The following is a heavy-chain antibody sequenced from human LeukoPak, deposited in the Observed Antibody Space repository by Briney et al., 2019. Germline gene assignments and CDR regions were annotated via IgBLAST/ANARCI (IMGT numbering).Heavy chain of an antibody. CDR3: ARDGSEYDILTGYPKDY. J-gene: IGHJ4*02. V-gene: IGHV1-18*01. CDR1: GCTFTSYG. Sequence: ASVKVSCKASGCTFTSYGISWVRQAPGQGLEWMGWISAYNGNTNYAQKLQGRVTMTTDTSTSTAYMELRSLRSDDTAVYYCARDGSEYDILTGYPKDYWGQGTLVTVSS. D-gene: IGHD3-9*01. CDR2: ISAYNGNT.